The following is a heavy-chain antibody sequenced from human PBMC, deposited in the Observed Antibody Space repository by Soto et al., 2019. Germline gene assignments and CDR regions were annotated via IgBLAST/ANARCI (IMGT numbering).Heavy chain of an antibody. J-gene: IGHJ6*02. CDR1: GFTFSSNS. V-gene: IGHV3-23*01. Sequence: LRLSCAASGFTFSSNSMSWVRQTPGKGLAWVSSISGSSATIYYADSVKDRFTISRDNSKNTLYLQMNSLTAADTAVYYCARDIGYYDFWSGPRPDYYGMDVWGQGTTVTVSS. CDR2: ISGSSATI. D-gene: IGHD3-3*01. CDR3: ARDIGYYDFWSGPRPDYYGMDV.